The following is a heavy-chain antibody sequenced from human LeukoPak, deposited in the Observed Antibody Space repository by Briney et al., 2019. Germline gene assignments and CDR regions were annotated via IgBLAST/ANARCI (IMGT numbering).Heavy chain of an antibody. V-gene: IGHV1-2*02. Sequence: GASVKVSCKASGYTFTGYYMHWVRQAPGQGLEWMGWINPNSGGTNYAQKFQGRVTMTRDTSISTAYMELSRLRSEDTAVYYCARESGIAGTDWFDPWGQGTLVTVSS. CDR1: GYTFTGYY. CDR3: ARESGIAGTDWFDP. CDR2: INPNSGGT. D-gene: IGHD6-13*01. J-gene: IGHJ5*02.